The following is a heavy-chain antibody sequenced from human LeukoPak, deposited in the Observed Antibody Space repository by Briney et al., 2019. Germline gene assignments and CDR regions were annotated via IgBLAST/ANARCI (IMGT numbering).Heavy chain of an antibody. CDR1: GFTFSSYW. Sequence: GRSLRLSCAASGFTFSSYWMHWVRQTPGKGLVLVSRISSDGSSTNYADSVKGRFTISRDNAKNTLYLQMNSLRAEDTAVYYCARIGYSYGPDYWGPGTLVSVSS. D-gene: IGHD5-18*01. V-gene: IGHV3-74*01. CDR3: ARIGYSYGPDY. CDR2: ISSDGSST. J-gene: IGHJ4*02.